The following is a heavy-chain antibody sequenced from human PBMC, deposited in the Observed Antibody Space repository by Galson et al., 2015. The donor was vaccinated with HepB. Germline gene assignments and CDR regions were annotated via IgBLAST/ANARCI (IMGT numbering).Heavy chain of an antibody. CDR1: GFSLTTIKGS. CDR2: IDWDDRK. CDR3: ARATTWGGYNYPYPVNV. J-gene: IGHJ6*02. D-gene: IGHD5-24*01. Sequence: PALVKPTQTLTLTCTFSGFSLTTIKGSVTWIRQPPGKALEWLARIDWDDRKYYSTSLRTRLTISKDTSKDQVVLTMTNMDPVDSATYYCARATTWGGYNYPYPVNVWGQGTTVTVSS. V-gene: IGHV2-70*11.